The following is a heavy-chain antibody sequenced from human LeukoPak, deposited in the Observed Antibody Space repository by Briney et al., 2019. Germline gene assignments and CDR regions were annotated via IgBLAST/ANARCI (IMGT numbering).Heavy chain of an antibody. D-gene: IGHD4-17*01. J-gene: IGHJ4*02. Sequence: SVKVSCKASGGTFSSYGISWVRQAPGQGLEWMGRIIPIFGTANYAQRFQGRVTLTADKSTSTAYMELNSLRSEDTALYYCARDRVNPMTAVTKPFDYWGQGTLLTVSS. CDR2: IIPIFGTA. CDR3: ARDRVNPMTAVTKPFDY. V-gene: IGHV1-69*06. CDR1: GGTFSSYG.